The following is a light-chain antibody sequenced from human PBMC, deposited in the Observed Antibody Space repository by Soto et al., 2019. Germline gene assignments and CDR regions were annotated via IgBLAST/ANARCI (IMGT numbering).Light chain of an antibody. CDR1: QYVSGY. J-gene: IGKJ1*01. CDR2: DTS. Sequence: EPVLTQSPATLSLSPGERATLSCRASQYVSGYLAWYQQKPGQAPRLLIYDTSNRAPGTPARFSGSGSGSDFTLTISSLEPEDFALYYCQQYGPSPWTFGQGTKVEIK. CDR3: QQYGPSPWT. V-gene: IGKV3-11*01.